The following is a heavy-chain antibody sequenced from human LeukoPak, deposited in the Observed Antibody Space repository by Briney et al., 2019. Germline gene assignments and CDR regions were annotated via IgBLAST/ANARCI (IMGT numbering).Heavy chain of an antibody. D-gene: IGHD3-10*01. J-gene: IGHJ4*02. CDR3: ARDPKMVRGVIISNDY. Sequence: ASVKVSCKASGYTFTGYYMHWVRQAPGQGPEWMGWINPNSGGTNYAQKFQGRVTMTRDTSISTAYMELSRLRSDDTAVYYCARDPKMVRGVIISNDYWGQGTLVTVSS. CDR1: GYTFTGYY. CDR2: INPNSGGT. V-gene: IGHV1-2*02.